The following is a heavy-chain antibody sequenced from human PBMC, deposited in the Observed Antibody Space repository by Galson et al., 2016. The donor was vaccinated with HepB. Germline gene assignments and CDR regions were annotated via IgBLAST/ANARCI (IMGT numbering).Heavy chain of an antibody. CDR2: IWFDGSKT. Sequence: SLRLSCAASGFTFSGYGMHWVRQAPGKGLEWVAVIWFDGSKTYYADSVKGRFTISRDNSKNTLSLQMNSLRAEDTAMYYCARSGSYYDRAGYYRDPFDYWGQGTLVTVSS. CDR1: GFTFSGYG. J-gene: IGHJ4*02. CDR3: ARSGSYYDRAGYYRDPFDY. V-gene: IGHV3-33*01. D-gene: IGHD3-22*01.